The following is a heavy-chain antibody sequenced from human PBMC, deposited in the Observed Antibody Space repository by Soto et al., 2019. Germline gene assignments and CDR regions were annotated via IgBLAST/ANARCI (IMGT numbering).Heavy chain of an antibody. Sequence: QVQLVESGGGVVQPGRSLRLSCAASGFTFSNYAMHWVRQAPGKGLELVAVISYDGSNKYYADSVKGRFTISRDNSKNTLYLKMNSLRAEDTAVYYCARDQGSYGATDENYVMDVWGQGTTVTVSS. D-gene: IGHD1-26*01. CDR3: ARDQGSYGATDENYVMDV. J-gene: IGHJ6*02. CDR1: GFTFSNYA. CDR2: ISYDGSNK. V-gene: IGHV3-30-3*01.